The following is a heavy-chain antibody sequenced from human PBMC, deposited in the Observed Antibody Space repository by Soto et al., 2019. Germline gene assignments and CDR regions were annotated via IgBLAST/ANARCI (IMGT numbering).Heavy chain of an antibody. Sequence: GGSLRLSCAASGFTFSSYSMNWVRQAPGKGLEWVSYISSSSSTIYYADSVKGRFTISRDNAKNSLYLQMNSLRDEDTAVYYCARDHYDFWSGYTWGIDYWGQGTLVTVSS. J-gene: IGHJ4*02. D-gene: IGHD3-3*01. CDR3: ARDHYDFWSGYTWGIDY. V-gene: IGHV3-48*02. CDR1: GFTFSSYS. CDR2: ISSSSSTI.